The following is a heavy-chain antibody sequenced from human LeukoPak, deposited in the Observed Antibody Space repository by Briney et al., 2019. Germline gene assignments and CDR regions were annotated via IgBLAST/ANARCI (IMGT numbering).Heavy chain of an antibody. CDR2: IYYSGST. J-gene: IGHJ3*02. V-gene: IGHV4-39*07. CDR1: GGSISSSSYY. Sequence: PSETLSLTCTVSGGSISSSSYYWGWIRQPPGKGLEWIGSIYYSGSTYYNPSLKSRVTISVDTSKNQFSLKLSSVTAADTAVYYCARAIPLNPMIVVVITRGHAFDIWGQGTMVTVSS. CDR3: ARAIPLNPMIVVVITRGHAFDI. D-gene: IGHD3-22*01.